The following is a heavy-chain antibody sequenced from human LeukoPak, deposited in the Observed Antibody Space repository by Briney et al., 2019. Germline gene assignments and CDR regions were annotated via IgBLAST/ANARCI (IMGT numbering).Heavy chain of an antibody. CDR3: ARSPEPIVKYYYGLDI. J-gene: IGHJ6*04. CDR1: GESVSSNSAT. Sequence: SQTLSLTCAISGESVSSNSATWNWIRQSPSRGLEWLGRTYYRSKWYNDYAPSVESRITINPDTSKNHFSLQLNSVTPEDTAVYYCARSPEPIVKYYYGLDIWGKGTTVTVSS. D-gene: IGHD1-14*01. CDR2: TYYRSKWYN. V-gene: IGHV6-1*01.